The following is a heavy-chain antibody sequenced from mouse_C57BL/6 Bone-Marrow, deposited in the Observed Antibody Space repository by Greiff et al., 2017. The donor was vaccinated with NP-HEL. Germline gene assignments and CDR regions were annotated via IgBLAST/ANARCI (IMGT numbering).Heavy chain of an antibody. J-gene: IGHJ1*03. CDR2: IYPGSGST. CDR1: GYTFTSYW. CDR3: APIYYYGSSYDWYFDV. D-gene: IGHD1-1*01. Sequence: VQLQQPGAELVKPGASVKMSCKASGYTFTSYWITWVKQRPGQGLEWIGDIYPGSGSTNYNEKFKSKATLTVDTSSSTAYMQLSSLTSEDSAVYYCAPIYYYGSSYDWYFDVWGTGTTVTVSS. V-gene: IGHV1-55*01.